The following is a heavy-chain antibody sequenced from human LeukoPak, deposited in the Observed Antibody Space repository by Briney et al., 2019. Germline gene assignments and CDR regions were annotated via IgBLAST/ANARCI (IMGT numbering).Heavy chain of an antibody. D-gene: IGHD2-21*02. CDR2: IKQDGSET. Sequence: PGGSLRLSCAASGFTSSNSWMSWVRQAPEKGLEWVASIKQDGSETYYMDSEGYVDSVKGRFTISRDNAKKLLYLQMNSLRAEDTAVYYCARGRYCSGGACYYDYWGQGTLVTVSS. J-gene: IGHJ4*02. CDR3: ARGRYCSGGACYYDY. CDR1: GFTSSNSW. V-gene: IGHV3-7*01.